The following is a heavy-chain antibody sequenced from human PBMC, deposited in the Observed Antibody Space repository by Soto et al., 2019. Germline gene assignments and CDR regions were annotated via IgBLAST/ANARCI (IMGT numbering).Heavy chain of an antibody. CDR1: GGSISSGGYY. Sequence: SETLSLTCTVSGGSISSGGYYWSWIRQHPGKGLEWIGYIHYSGSTYYNPSLKSRVTISVDTSKNQFSLKLSSVTAADTAVYYCARVIAAGNWFDPWGQGTLVTVSS. CDR3: ARVIAAGNWFDP. V-gene: IGHV4-31*03. CDR2: IHYSGST. J-gene: IGHJ5*02. D-gene: IGHD6-25*01.